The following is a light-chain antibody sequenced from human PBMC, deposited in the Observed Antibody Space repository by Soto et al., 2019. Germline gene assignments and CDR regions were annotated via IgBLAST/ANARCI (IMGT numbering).Light chain of an antibody. Sequence: QSVLTQPASVSGSPGQSITISCTGTSSDVGGYNYVSWYQQHPGKAPKLMICEVSNRPSGVSNRFSGSKSGNTASLTISGLQAEDEDDYYCSSYTSSSTLVFGTGTKVTVL. CDR1: SSDVGGYNY. CDR3: SSYTSSSTLV. J-gene: IGLJ1*01. V-gene: IGLV2-14*01. CDR2: EVS.